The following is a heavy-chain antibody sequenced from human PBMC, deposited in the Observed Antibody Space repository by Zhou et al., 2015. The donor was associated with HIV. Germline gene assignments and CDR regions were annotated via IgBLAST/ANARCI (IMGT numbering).Heavy chain of an antibody. CDR3: ARVSWTGTTTRRYYFDY. CDR2: INPSGGST. CDR1: GYTFTSYY. Sequence: QVQLVQSGAEVKKPGASVKVSCKASGYTFTSYYMHWVRQAPGQGLEWMGIINPSGGSTSYAQKFQGRVTMTRDTSTSTVYMELSSLRSEDTAVYYCARVSWTGTTTRRYYFDYWGQGTLVTVSS. J-gene: IGHJ4*02. D-gene: IGHD1-1*01. V-gene: IGHV1-46*01.